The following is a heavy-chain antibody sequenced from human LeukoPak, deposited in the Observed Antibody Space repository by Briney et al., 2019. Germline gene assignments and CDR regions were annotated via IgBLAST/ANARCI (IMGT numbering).Heavy chain of an antibody. D-gene: IGHD7-27*01. CDR3: ARGTGNDAFDI. J-gene: IGHJ3*02. CDR2: IYHSGST. CDR1: GVSISSGGYY. V-gene: IGHV4-30-2*01. Sequence: SQTLSLTCTVSGVSISSGGYYWSWIRQPPGKGLEWIGYIYHSGSTYYNPSLKSRVTISVDRSKNQFSLKLSSVTAADTAVYYCARGTGNDAFDIWGQGTMVTVSS.